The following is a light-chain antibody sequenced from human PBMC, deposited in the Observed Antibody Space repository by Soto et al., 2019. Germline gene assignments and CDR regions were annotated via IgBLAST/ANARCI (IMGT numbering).Light chain of an antibody. Sequence: SYELTQAPSVSVAPGQTARITCGGNNIGSKSVHWYPQKPGQAPVLVVYDENDRTSGIPERFSGSNSGHTATLTISRVEAGDESYYYCQVWDSSSDPRVFGGGTKLTVL. V-gene: IGLV3-21*02. CDR2: DEN. CDR3: QVWDSSSDPRV. CDR1: NIGSKS. J-gene: IGLJ3*02.